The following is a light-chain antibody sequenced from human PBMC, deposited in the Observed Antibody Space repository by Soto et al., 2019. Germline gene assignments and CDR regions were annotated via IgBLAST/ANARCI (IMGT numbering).Light chain of an antibody. V-gene: IGKV1-5*01. Sequence: DIQMTQSPSTLSASVGDRVTITCRASQSISSWLAWYQQKPGEAPKLLIYDASSLESGVPSRFSGSGSGTEFTFTIIRLQPDDFATYYCQQYNSYRTFGQGTKV. CDR3: QQYNSYRT. CDR2: DAS. CDR1: QSISSW. J-gene: IGKJ1*01.